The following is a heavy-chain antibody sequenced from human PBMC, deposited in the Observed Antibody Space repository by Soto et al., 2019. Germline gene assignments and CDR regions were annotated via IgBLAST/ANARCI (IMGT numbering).Heavy chain of an antibody. Sequence: QVQLVESGGGLVKPGGSLRLSCAASGFTFSDYYMSWIRQAPGKGLEWVSYISSSSSYTNYADSVKGRFTISRDNAKNSLYLQMNSLRAEDTAVYYCARDEGVQGTPYYGMDVWGQGTTVTVSS. V-gene: IGHV3-11*06. CDR1: GFTFSDYY. CDR2: ISSSSSYT. CDR3: ARDEGVQGTPYYGMDV. D-gene: IGHD1-1*01. J-gene: IGHJ6*02.